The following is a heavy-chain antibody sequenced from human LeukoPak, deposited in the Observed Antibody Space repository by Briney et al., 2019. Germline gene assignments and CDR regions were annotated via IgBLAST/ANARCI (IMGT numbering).Heavy chain of an antibody. Sequence: GGSLRLSCAASGFTFSTFSMNWIRQAPGKGLEWISYRSNDIIRYADSVKGRFIISRDNAKNSLYLQMNSLRAEDTAVYYCARAKPYSSSSLDYWGQGTLVTVSS. V-gene: IGHV3-48*01. CDR1: GFTFSTFS. CDR2: RSNDII. D-gene: IGHD6-6*01. J-gene: IGHJ4*02. CDR3: ARAKPYSSSSLDY.